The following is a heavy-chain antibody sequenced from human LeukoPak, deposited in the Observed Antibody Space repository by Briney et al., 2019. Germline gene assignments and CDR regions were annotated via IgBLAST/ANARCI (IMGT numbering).Heavy chain of an antibody. Sequence: GESLKISCKGSGHSFTSYWIGWVRQMPGKGLEWMGIIYPGDSDTRYSPSFQGQVTISADKSISTAYLQWSSLKASDTAMYYCARVTTVTTYYYYYMDVWGKGTTVTISS. CDR3: ARVTTVTTYYYYYMDV. CDR2: IYPGDSDT. CDR1: GHSFTSYW. V-gene: IGHV5-51*01. D-gene: IGHD4-17*01. J-gene: IGHJ6*03.